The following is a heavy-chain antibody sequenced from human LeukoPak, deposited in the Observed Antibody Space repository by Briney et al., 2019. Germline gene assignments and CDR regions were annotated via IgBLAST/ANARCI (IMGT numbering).Heavy chain of an antibody. J-gene: IGHJ4*02. V-gene: IGHV3-21*01. Sequence: PGGSLRLSCAASGFTFSSYSMNWVRQAPGKGLEWVSSISSSSSYIYYADSVKGRFTISRDNAKNSLYLQMNSLRAGDTAVYYCARRYCSGGSCYCDYWGQGTLVTVSS. CDR2: ISSSSSYI. CDR3: ARRYCSGGSCYCDY. D-gene: IGHD2-15*01. CDR1: GFTFSSYS.